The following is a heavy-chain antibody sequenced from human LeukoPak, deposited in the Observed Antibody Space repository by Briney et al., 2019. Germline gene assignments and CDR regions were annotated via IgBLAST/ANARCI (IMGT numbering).Heavy chain of an antibody. D-gene: IGHD3-10*01. J-gene: IGHJ5*02. CDR3: VRDGEGVAISVNYWFDP. Sequence: ASVKVSCKASGGTFSSYAISWVRQASGQGLEWMGWMNPNNGNTGYAQKFQGRVTMTRDTSISTAYMELRGLRSEDTAVYYCVRDGEGVAISVNYWFDPWGQGTLVTVSS. CDR2: MNPNNGNT. CDR1: GGTFSSYA. V-gene: IGHV1-8*02.